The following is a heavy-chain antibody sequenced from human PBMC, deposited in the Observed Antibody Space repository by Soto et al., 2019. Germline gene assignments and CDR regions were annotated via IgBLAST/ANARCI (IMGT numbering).Heavy chain of an antibody. J-gene: IGHJ4*02. CDR2: IYYSGST. D-gene: IGHD4-17*01. CDR3: ARHIPDNYGDQYYYFDY. V-gene: IGHV4-39*01. Sequence: QLQLQESGPGLVKPSETLSLTCTVSGGSISSSSYYWGWIRQPPGKGLEWIGSIYYSGSTYYNPSLKSRVTISVDTSKNQFSLKLSSVTAADTAVYYCARHIPDNYGDQYYYFDYWGQGTLVTVSS. CDR1: GGSISSSSYY.